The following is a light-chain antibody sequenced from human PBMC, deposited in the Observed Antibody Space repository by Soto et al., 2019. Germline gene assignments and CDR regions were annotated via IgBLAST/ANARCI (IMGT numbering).Light chain of an antibody. CDR3: AAWDDSLKGYV. V-gene: IGLV2-14*02. J-gene: IGLJ1*01. CDR2: EVS. Sequence: QSVLTQPASVSGSPGQSITISCTGTSSDVGSYDLVSWYQQHPDKAPKLLLFEVSKRPSGVSIRFSGSKSGNTASLAISGLQSEDEADYYCAAWDDSLKGYVFGTGTKLTVL. CDR1: SSDVGSYDL.